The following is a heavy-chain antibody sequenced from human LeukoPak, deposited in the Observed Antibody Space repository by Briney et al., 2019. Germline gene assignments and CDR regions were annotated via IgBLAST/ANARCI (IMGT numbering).Heavy chain of an antibody. J-gene: IGHJ4*02. D-gene: IGHD5-18*01. Sequence: ASVKVSCKASGGTFNTYAINWVRQAPGQGLEWLGGSMSLLGVTEYAPRFQARVTLTTDESTGTAFMELTSLRPEDTALYYCATDHSYGFEFWGQGTLLTVSS. CDR2: SMSLLGVT. CDR3: ATDHSYGFEF. V-gene: IGHV1-69*10. CDR1: GGTFNTYA.